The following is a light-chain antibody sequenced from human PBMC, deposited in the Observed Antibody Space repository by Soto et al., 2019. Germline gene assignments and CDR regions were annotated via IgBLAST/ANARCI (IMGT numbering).Light chain of an antibody. V-gene: IGKV1-16*01. CDR3: QQYDSYPVT. CDR1: HDIDNY. CDR2: AAS. Sequence: GDRVNLTWPASHDIDNYFAWLQHTPGSAPKSLIYAASTLQSGVPLRLSGSGSGTLFTLTISSLQPEDFATYYCQQYDSYPVTFGQGTRLEIK. J-gene: IGKJ5*01.